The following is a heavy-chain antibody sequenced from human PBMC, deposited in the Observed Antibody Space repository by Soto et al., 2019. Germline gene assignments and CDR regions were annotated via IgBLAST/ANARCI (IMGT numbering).Heavy chain of an antibody. V-gene: IGHV3-66*01. CDR1: GFTVSSNY. D-gene: IGHD2-2*01. J-gene: IGHJ4*02. CDR3: ASEKTVPAAMFDY. CDR2: IYSGGST. Sequence: GGSLRLSCAASGFTVSSNYMSWVRQAPGKGLEWVSVIYSGGSTYYADSVKGRFTISRDNSKNTLYLQMNSLRAEDTAVYYCASEKTVPAAMFDYWGQGTLVTVSS.